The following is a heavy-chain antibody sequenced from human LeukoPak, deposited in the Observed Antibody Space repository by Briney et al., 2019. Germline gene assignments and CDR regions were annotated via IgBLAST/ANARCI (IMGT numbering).Heavy chain of an antibody. J-gene: IGHJ4*02. CDR3: ATGGTIMVDY. D-gene: IGHD5-24*01. V-gene: IGHV3-74*01. CDR2: ISGDGGST. CDR1: GFTFGNYW. Sequence: GGSLRLSCAASGFTFGNYWMHWVRQAPGKGLVWFSRISGDGGSTNYVDSVKGRFTVSRDNAKNTLYLQMNRLRAEDTAVYYSATGGTIMVDYWGQGTLVTVSS.